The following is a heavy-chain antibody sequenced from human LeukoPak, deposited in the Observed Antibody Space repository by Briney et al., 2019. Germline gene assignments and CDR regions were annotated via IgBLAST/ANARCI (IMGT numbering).Heavy chain of an antibody. CDR1: GGSFSGYY. CDR2: INHSGST. J-gene: IGHJ6*03. Sequence: SETLSLTCAVYGGSFSGYYWSWIRQPPGKGLEWIGEINHSGSTNYNPSLKSRVTISVDTFKNQFSLKLSSVTAADTAVYYCARSGFRPQYYYYYYMDVWGKGTTVTVSS. D-gene: IGHD3-22*01. CDR3: ARSGFRPQYYYYYYMDV. V-gene: IGHV4-34*01.